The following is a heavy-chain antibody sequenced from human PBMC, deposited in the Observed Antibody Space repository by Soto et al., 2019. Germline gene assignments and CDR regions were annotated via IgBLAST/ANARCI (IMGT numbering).Heavy chain of an antibody. D-gene: IGHD3-3*01. CDR1: GFTFSSYS. CDR2: ISSSSSTI. J-gene: IGHJ6*02. Sequence: EVQLVESGGGLVQPGGSLRLSCAASGFTFSSYSMNWVRQAPGKGLEWVSYISSSSSTIYYADSVKGRFTISRDNAKNSLYLQMNSLRYEDTAVYYCARESNFGVVPLDVWCQGTTVTVSS. CDR3: ARESNFGVVPLDV. V-gene: IGHV3-48*02.